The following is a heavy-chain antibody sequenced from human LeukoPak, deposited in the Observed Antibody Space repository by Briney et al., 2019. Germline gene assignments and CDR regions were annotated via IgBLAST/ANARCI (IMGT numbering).Heavy chain of an antibody. J-gene: IGHJ4*02. Sequence: GGSLRLSCAASGFTFSSYTMNWVRLAPGKGLEWVSSISRSNIYKYYADSVKGRFTISRDNAKNSLYLQMNSLTADDTAVYYCARERTTIVSGTTIGAYWGQGTLVTVSS. V-gene: IGHV3-21*01. CDR2: ISRSNIYK. D-gene: IGHD2/OR15-2a*01. CDR3: ARERTTIVSGTTIGAY. CDR1: GFTFSSYT.